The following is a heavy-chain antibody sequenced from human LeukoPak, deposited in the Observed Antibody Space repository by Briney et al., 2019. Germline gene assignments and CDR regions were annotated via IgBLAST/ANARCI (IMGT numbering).Heavy chain of an antibody. CDR1: GGSISSYY. J-gene: IGHJ3*02. CDR2: IYYRGST. CDR3: ARHASSSGWYSAFDI. V-gene: IGHV4-59*08. Sequence: SETLSLTCTVSGGSISSYYWSWIRQPPGKGLGWIGYIYYRGSTNYNPSLKRRVAISVDTSKNQFSLKLSSVTAADTAVYYCARHASSSGWYSAFDIWGQGTMVTVSS. D-gene: IGHD6-19*01.